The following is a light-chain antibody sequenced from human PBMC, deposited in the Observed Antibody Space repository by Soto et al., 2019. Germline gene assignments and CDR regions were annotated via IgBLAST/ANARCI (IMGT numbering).Light chain of an antibody. CDR1: SSDVGAYKY. CDR2: EVS. V-gene: IGLV2-8*01. J-gene: IGLJ3*02. Sequence: QSALTQPPSASGSPGQSVTISCTGTSSDVGAYKYVSWYQQHPGKAPKFMIYEVSKRPSGVPDRFSGSKSGNTASLTVSGLQAEDEADYYCSSFAGNNNLVFGGGTKVTVL. CDR3: SSFAGNNNLV.